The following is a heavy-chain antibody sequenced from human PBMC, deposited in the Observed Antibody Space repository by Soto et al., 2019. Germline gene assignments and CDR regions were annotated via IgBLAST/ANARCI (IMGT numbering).Heavy chain of an antibody. CDR2: IYSGGST. CDR3: ARGPEGSSSSLAVDGGWFDP. Sequence: EVQLVESEGGLIQPGGSLRLSCAASGFTVSSNYMSWVRQAPGKGLEWVSVIYSGGSTYYADSVKGRFTISRDNSKNTLYLQMNSLRAEDTAVYYCARGPEGSSSSLAVDGGWFDPWGQGTLVTVSS. V-gene: IGHV3-53*01. D-gene: IGHD6-13*01. CDR1: GFTVSSNY. J-gene: IGHJ5*02.